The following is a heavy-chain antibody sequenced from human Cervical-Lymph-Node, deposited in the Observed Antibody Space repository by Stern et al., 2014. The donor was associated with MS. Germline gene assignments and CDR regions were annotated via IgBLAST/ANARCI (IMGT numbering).Heavy chain of an antibody. CDR3: ARDGRHRYTYALDV. D-gene: IGHD1-14*01. CDR1: GGTFNVYA. Sequence: QVQLGQSGAEVKKPGSSVKVSCKASGGTFNVYAINWLRQAPGQGLEWMGGIIPVFGTANYAQNFQGRVTITADESTRTSSMQLSSLTFNDTAVYYCARDGRHRYTYALDVWGQGTTVTVSS. V-gene: IGHV1-69*01. CDR2: IIPVFGTA. J-gene: IGHJ6*02.